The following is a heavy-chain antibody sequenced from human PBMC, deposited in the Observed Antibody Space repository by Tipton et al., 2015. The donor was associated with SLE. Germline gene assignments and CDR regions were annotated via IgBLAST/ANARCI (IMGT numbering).Heavy chain of an antibody. Sequence: TLSLTCAVYGGSFSGYYWSWIRQPPGKGLEWIGEINHSGSTYYNPSLKSRVTISIDTSKNQFSLKLSSVTAADTAVYYCARDWFTDAFGIWGQGTMVTVSS. CDR1: GGSFSGYY. CDR2: INHSGST. D-gene: IGHD3-10*01. CDR3: ARDWFTDAFGI. V-gene: IGHV4-34*09. J-gene: IGHJ3*02.